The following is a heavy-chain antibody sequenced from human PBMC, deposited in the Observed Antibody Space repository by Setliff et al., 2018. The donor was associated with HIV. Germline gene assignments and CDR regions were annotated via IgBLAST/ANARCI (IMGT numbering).Heavy chain of an antibody. CDR3: ARVSRGGSSPGWFDP. J-gene: IGHJ5*02. V-gene: IGHV4-34*01. CDR2: INHRGST. Sequence: SETLSLTCAVYGGSFSGYYWTWIRQPPGKGLEWIGEINHRGSTNYNPSLKSRVTILVDTSKNQFSLKLSSVTAADTAVYYCARVSRGGSSPGWFDPWGQGTLVTVSS. CDR1: GGSFSGYY. D-gene: IGHD6-6*01.